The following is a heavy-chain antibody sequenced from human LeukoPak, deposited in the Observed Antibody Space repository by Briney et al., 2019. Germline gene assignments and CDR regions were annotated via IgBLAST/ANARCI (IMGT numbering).Heavy chain of an antibody. CDR2: INPSGGSA. V-gene: IGHV1-46*01. Sequence: ASVKVSCKASGYTFTSYYMHWVRQAPGQGLEWMGIINPSGGSASYAQKFQGRVTMTRDTSTSTVYMELSSLRSEDTAVYYCARERYYDSSGYTPGQGDYWGQGTLVTVSS. CDR3: ARERYYDSSGYTPGQGDY. CDR1: GYTFTSYY. D-gene: IGHD3-22*01. J-gene: IGHJ4*02.